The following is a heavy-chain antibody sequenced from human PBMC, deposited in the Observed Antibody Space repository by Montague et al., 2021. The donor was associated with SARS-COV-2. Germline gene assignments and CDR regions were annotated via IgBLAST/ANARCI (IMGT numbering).Heavy chain of an antibody. Sequence: TLSLTCTVSGGSISSGSYYWTWIRQPAGKGLGWIGRIYTSGSTNYNPSLKSRVTISVDRSKNQFSLKLSSVTAADTAVYYCAREDDNRSYWLRGMDVWGQGTTVTVSS. CDR1: GGSISSGSYY. CDR2: IYTSGST. D-gene: IGHD1-26*01. V-gene: IGHV4-61*02. J-gene: IGHJ6*02. CDR3: AREDDNRSYWLRGMDV.